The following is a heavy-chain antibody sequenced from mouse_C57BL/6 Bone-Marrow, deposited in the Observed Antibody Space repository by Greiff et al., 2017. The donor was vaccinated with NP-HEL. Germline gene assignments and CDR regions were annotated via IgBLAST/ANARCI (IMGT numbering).Heavy chain of an antibody. Sequence: EVQGVESGGDLVKPGGSLKLSCAASGYTFSSYGMSWVRQTPDKRLEWVATISSGGSYPYYPDSVKGRFTISRDNAKNTLYLQMSILKSEDTAMYYCSKHNGYYIDYWGQGTTLTVSS. CDR3: SKHNGYYIDY. V-gene: IGHV5-6*01. CDR1: GYTFSSYG. D-gene: IGHD2-2*01. J-gene: IGHJ2*01. CDR2: ISSGGSYP.